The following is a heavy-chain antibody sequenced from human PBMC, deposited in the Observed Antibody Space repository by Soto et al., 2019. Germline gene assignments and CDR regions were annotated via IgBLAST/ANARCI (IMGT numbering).Heavy chain of an antibody. CDR3: TREYCSGGVCDGPDY. J-gene: IGHJ4*02. CDR1: GYTFSMYG. Sequence: QVHLVQSGPEVKKPGASVKVSCKASGYTFSMYGISWVRQAPGQGLEWMGWISDYSGDTKYAHKFQGKVTMTTDTSTNTGYMELTSLASDDTAVYYCTREYCSGGVCDGPDYWGQGTLVTVSS. CDR2: ISDYSGDT. D-gene: IGHD2-8*02. V-gene: IGHV1-18*01.